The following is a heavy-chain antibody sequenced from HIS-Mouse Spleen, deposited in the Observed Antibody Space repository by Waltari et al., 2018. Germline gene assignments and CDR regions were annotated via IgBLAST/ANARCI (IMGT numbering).Heavy chain of an antibody. CDR3: ARHYYYGSGSYYFDY. CDR1: GFPGSSNY. CDR2: IYSGGST. J-gene: IGHJ4*02. Sequence: EVQLVETGGGLLQPGGSLRLSCPASGFPGSSNYIRWVRQAPGKGLEWVSVIYSGGSTYYADSVKGRFTISRDNSKNTLYLQMNSLRAEDTAVYYCARHYYYGSGSYYFDYWGQGTLVTVSS. D-gene: IGHD3-10*01. V-gene: IGHV3-53*02.